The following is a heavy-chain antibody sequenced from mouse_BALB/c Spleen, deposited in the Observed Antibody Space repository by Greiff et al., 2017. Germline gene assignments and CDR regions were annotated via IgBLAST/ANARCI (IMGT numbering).Heavy chain of an antibody. D-gene: IGHD2-1*01. CDR3: ARYGNYPYAMDY. CDR1: GDSITSGY. J-gene: IGHJ4*01. CDR2: ISYSGST. V-gene: IGHV3-8*02. Sequence: VHVKQSGPSLVKPSQTLSLTCSVTGDSITSGYWNWIRKFPGNKLEYMGYISYSGSTYYNPSLKSRISITRDTSKNQYYLQLNSVTTEDTATYYCARYGNYPYAMDYWGQGTSVTVSS.